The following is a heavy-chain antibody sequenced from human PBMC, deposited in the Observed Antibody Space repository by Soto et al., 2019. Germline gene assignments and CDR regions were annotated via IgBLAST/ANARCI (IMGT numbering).Heavy chain of an antibody. CDR1: GFTFSNYW. Sequence: EVQLVESGGGLVQPGGSLRLSCAGSGFTFSNYWMHWVRQAPGKGLEWVSRIDHDGPTDYADSVRGRFTISRDNAENTLYLQMNSLRPEKTAMYYCVRDSHIDYWGQGTLVTVSS. J-gene: IGHJ4*02. CDR3: VRDSHIDY. V-gene: IGHV3-74*01. CDR2: IDHDGPT.